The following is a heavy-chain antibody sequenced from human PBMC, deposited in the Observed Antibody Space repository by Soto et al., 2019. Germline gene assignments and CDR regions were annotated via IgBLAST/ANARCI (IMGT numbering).Heavy chain of an antibody. CDR2: IYYSGST. CDR1: GGSISSSSYY. J-gene: IGHJ4*02. Sequence: SETLSLTCTVSGGSISSSSYYWGWIRQPPGKGLEWIGSIYYSGSTYYNPSLKSRVTISVDTSKNQFSLKLSSVTAADTAVYYCARPATYYYDSSGCGPFDYWGQGTLVTVSS. D-gene: IGHD3-22*01. V-gene: IGHV4-39*01. CDR3: ARPATYYYDSSGCGPFDY.